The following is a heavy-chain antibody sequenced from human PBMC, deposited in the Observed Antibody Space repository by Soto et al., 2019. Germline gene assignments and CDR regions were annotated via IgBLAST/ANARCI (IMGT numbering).Heavy chain of an antibody. J-gene: IGHJ6*02. Sequence: GGSLRLSCAASGFTFSSYGMHWVRQAPGKGLEWVAVIWYDGSNKYYAESVKGRFTISRDNSKNTLYLQMNSLRAEDTAVYYCAREPPPDYDILTGYYTHYYYGMDVWGQGTTVTVSS. CDR3: AREPPPDYDILTGYYTHYYYGMDV. CDR1: GFTFSSYG. V-gene: IGHV3-33*01. D-gene: IGHD3-9*01. CDR2: IWYDGSNK.